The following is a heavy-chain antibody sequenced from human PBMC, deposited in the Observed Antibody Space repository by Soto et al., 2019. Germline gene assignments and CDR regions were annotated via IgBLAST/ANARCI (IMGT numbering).Heavy chain of an antibody. V-gene: IGHV4-39*01. CDR1: GGSISSSSYY. J-gene: IGHJ4*02. CDR3: ARRINYYDSSGYYSVSYFDY. CDR2: IYYSGST. D-gene: IGHD3-22*01. Sequence: SETLSLTCTVSGGSISSSSYYWGWIRQPPGKGLEWIGSIYYSGSTYYNPSLKSRVTISVDTSKNQFSLKLSSVTAADTAVYYCARRINYYDSSGYYSVSYFDYWGQGTLVTAPQ.